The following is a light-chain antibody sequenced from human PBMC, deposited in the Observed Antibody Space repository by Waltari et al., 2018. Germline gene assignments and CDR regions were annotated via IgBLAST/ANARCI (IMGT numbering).Light chain of an antibody. J-gene: IGKJ1*01. V-gene: IGKV1-5*03. CDR1: QKINSW. Sequence: DIQMTQSPSTLSASVGDRVTITCRASQKINSWLAWHQQKPGKAPKLLIYKASSLESGVPSRFSGSGSGTEFTLTISSLQPDDFATYYCLQYNGEPRTVGQGTKVEVK. CDR3: LQYNGEPRT. CDR2: KAS.